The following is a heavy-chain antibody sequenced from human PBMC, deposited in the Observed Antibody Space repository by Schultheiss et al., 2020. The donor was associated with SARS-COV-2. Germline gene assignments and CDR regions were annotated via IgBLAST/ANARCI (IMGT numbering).Heavy chain of an antibody. CDR3: ARGRNLEQSSWYVGGVDY. J-gene: IGHJ4*02. CDR1: GGSISSGGYY. Sequence: SQTLSLTCTVSGGSISSGGYYWSWIRQHPGKGLEWIGYIYYSGSTNYNPSLKSRVTISVDKSKNQFSLKLSSVTAADTAVYYCARGRNLEQSSWYVGGVDYWGQGTLVTVSS. CDR2: IYYSGST. D-gene: IGHD6-13*01. V-gene: IGHV4-31*03.